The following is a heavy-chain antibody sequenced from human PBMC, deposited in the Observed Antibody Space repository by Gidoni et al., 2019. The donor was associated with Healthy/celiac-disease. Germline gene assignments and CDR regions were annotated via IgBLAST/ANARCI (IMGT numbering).Heavy chain of an antibody. Sequence: QVQLVQSGAEVKKPGSSVKVSCKASGGTFSSYAISWVRQAPGQGLEWMGGIIPIFGTANYAQKFQGRVTITADESTSTAYMELSSLRSEDTAVYYCARVSEWELPDDYYYYGMDVWGQGTTVTVSS. CDR3: ARVSEWELPDDYYYYGMDV. V-gene: IGHV1-69*01. CDR1: GGTFSSYA. J-gene: IGHJ6*02. CDR2: IIPIFGTA. D-gene: IGHD1-26*01.